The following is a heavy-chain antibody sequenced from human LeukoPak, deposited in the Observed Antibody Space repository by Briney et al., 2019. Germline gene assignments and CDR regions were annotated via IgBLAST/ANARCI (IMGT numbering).Heavy chain of an antibody. Sequence: PSETLSLTCTVSGGSISSYYWSWIRQPPGKGLEWIGYIYYSGSTNYNPSLKSRVTISVDTSKNQFSLKLSSVTAADTAVYYGARAGAMVRGVHDYWGQGTLVTVSS. D-gene: IGHD3-10*01. CDR3: ARAGAMVRGVHDY. CDR1: GGSISSYY. J-gene: IGHJ4*02. CDR2: IYYSGST. V-gene: IGHV4-59*08.